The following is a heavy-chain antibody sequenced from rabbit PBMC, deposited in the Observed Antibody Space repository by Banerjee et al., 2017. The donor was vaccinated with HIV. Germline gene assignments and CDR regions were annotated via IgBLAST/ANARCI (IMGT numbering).Heavy chain of an antibody. CDR1: GIDFSSGYD. V-gene: IGHV1S40*01. CDR3: ARGGAGTIIYTFYNPFKL. D-gene: IGHD8-1*01. CDR2: IYTSSGST. J-gene: IGHJ4*01. Sequence: QSLEESGGGLVKPGGTLTLTCKASGIDFSSGYDMCWVRQAPGKGLEWIACIYTSSGSTWYASWAKGRFTISKTSSTTVTLQMTSLTAADTATYFCARGGAGTIIYTFYNPFKLWGQGTLVTVS.